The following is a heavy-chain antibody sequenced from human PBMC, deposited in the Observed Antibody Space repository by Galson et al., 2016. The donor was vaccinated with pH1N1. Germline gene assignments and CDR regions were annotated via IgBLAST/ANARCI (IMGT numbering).Heavy chain of an antibody. CDR3: TRPGGYCSSTSCLRDY. CDR2: IRSKGNNYTT. D-gene: IGHD2-2*01. Sequence: SLRLSCAASGFTFSGSAMHWVRQASGTGLEWVGRIRSKGNNYTTVYAASVKGRFTIPRDDSKNTAYLQMNSLTTDDTAVYYCTRPGGYCSSTSCLRDYWGQGTLVTVSS. V-gene: IGHV3-73*01. CDR1: GFTFSGSA. J-gene: IGHJ4*02.